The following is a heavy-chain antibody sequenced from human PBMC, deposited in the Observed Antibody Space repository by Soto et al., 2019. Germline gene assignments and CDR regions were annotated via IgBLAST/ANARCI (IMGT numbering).Heavy chain of an antibody. D-gene: IGHD2-15*01. J-gene: IGHJ3*02. CDR3: VRESILEGVEDASDI. Sequence: SGFTFSDHYMSWIRQATGRGLEWVANIKQDGSEQFYADSVKGRFTIFRDNAKRSVYLLMDSLRVEDTAVYYCVRESILEGVEDASDIWGQGAVVTVS. V-gene: IGHV3-7*04. CDR2: IKQDGSEQ. CDR1: GFTFSDHY.